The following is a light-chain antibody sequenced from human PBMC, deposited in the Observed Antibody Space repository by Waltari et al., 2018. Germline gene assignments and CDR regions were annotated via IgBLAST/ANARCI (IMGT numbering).Light chain of an antibody. J-gene: IGKJ2*01. CDR2: GAS. CDR3: QQYGGSPYT. Sequence: EIVLTHSPGTLSLSPGERATLSFRASQSVSSSYLAWYQQKPGQAPRLLIYGASIRATGIPDRFSGSGSGTGFTLTISRLEPEDFAVYYCQQYGGSPYTFGQGTKLEIK. V-gene: IGKV3-20*01. CDR1: QSVSSSY.